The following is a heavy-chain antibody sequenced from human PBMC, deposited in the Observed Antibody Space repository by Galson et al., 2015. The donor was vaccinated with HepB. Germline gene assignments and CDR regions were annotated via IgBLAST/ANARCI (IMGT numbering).Heavy chain of an antibody. CDR3: AREDLQWLVELHNFDY. J-gene: IGHJ4*02. CDR2: ISYDGSNK. CDR1: GFTFSSYA. V-gene: IGHV3-30-3*01. D-gene: IGHD6-19*01. Sequence: SLRLSCAASGFTFSSYAMHWVRQAPGKGLEWVAVISYDGSNKYYADSVKGRFTISRDNSKNTLYLQMNSLRAEDTAVYYCAREDLQWLVELHNFDYWGPGTLVTVSS.